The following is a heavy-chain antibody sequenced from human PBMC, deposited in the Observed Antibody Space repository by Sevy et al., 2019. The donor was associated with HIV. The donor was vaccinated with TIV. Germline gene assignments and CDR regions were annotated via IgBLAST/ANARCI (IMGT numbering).Heavy chain of an antibody. V-gene: IGHV4-59*01. CDR2: IYYSGST. CDR1: GGSISSYY. D-gene: IGHD3-3*01. CDR3: ARDGRFLEWLPRGYYYYGMDV. J-gene: IGHJ6*02. Sequence: SETLSLTCTVSGGSISSYYWSWIRQPPGKGLEWIGYIYYSGSTNYNPSLKSRVTISVDTSKNQFSLELSSVTAADTAVYYWARDGRFLEWLPRGYYYYGMDVWGQGTTVTVSS.